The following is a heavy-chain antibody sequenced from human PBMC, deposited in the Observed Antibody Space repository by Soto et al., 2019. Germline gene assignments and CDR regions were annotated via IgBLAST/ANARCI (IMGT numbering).Heavy chain of an antibody. D-gene: IGHD2-8*02. CDR2: ILVGGST. Sequence: GGSLRLSCAASGFICTSYDMSWVRQAPGKGLEWVSTILVGGSTHYEDSVKGRFTISTDGSKNTVYLQMNSLTAGDTAVYYCAKATATGGGAFEICGQGTMVTVS. CDR1: GFICTSYD. CDR3: AKATATGGGAFEI. V-gene: IGHV3-23*01. J-gene: IGHJ3*02.